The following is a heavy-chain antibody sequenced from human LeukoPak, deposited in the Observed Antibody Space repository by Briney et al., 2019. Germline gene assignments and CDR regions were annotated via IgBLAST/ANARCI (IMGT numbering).Heavy chain of an antibody. D-gene: IGHD2-15*01. CDR2: IYYSGST. J-gene: IGHJ6*03. V-gene: IGHV4-59*01. CDR3: ARDRVVVAATQEYCYYYMDV. CDR1: GGSISSYY. Sequence: SETLSLTCTVSGGSISSYYWSWIRQPPGKGLEWIGYIYYSGSTNYNPSLKSRVTISVDTSKNQFSLKLSSVTAADTAVYYCARDRVVVAATQEYCYYYMDVWGKGTTVTVS.